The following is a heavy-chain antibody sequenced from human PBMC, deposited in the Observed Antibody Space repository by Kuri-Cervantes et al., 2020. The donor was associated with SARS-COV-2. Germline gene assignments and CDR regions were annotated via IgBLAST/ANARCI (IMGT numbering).Heavy chain of an antibody. CDR1: GFTFSSCA. Sequence: GESLKISCAASGFTFSSCAMHWVRQAPGKGLEWVAVISYDGSNKYYADFVKGRFTISRDNAKNMLFLQMNSLRAEDTAVYYCVRDGDHWNFDYWGQGTLVTVSS. CDR3: VRDGDHWNFDY. V-gene: IGHV3-30-3*01. CDR2: ISYDGSNK. D-gene: IGHD1-1*01. J-gene: IGHJ4*02.